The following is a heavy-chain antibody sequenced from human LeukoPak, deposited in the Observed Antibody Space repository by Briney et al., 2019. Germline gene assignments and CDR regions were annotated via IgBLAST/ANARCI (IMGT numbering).Heavy chain of an antibody. Sequence: GGSLRLSCAASGFTFSSYAMSWVRQAPGKGLEWVSAISGSGGSTYYADSVKGRFTISRDNSKNTLYLQMNSLRAEDTAVYYCAKRGDAGIVGAEDYWGQGTLVTVSS. V-gene: IGHV3-23*01. CDR3: AKRGDAGIVGAEDY. D-gene: IGHD1-26*01. CDR1: GFTFSSYA. CDR2: ISGSGGST. J-gene: IGHJ4*02.